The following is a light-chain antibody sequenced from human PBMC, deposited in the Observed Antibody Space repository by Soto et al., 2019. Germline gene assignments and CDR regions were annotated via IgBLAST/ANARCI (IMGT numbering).Light chain of an antibody. Sequence: QSVLTQPASVSGSPGQSSTISCTGNSSDGGRYDYVSWYQHHPGKAPTLMICAGSDRHSGVSNRFSGSKSGNTASLTISGLQADDEADYYCVSYTTISTYVFGTGTKLTVL. CDR3: VSYTTISTYV. V-gene: IGLV2-14*03. CDR1: SSDGGRYDY. CDR2: AGS. J-gene: IGLJ1*01.